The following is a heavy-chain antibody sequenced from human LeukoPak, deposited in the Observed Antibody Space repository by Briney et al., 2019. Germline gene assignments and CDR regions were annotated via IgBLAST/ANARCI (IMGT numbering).Heavy chain of an antibody. D-gene: IGHD6-6*01. J-gene: IGHJ4*02. CDR1: GFTVSSNY. Sequence: GGSLRLSCAASGFTVSSNYMSWVRQAPGKGLEWVSVIYIDGSTYYADSVKGRFTISRDNSKNTLYLQMHSLRTEDTAVYYCARGRSYSSSWSFDYWGQGTLVTVSS. V-gene: IGHV3-66*02. CDR2: IYIDGST. CDR3: ARGRSYSSSWSFDY.